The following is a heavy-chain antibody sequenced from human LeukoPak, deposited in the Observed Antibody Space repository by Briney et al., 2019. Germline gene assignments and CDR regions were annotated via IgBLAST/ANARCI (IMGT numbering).Heavy chain of an antibody. Sequence: PSETLSLTCAVYGGSFSGYYWSWIRQPPGKGLEWIGEINHSGSTNYNPSLKSRVTISVDTSKNQFSLKLSSVTAADTAVYYCSRGAPTYDGRGNYFDYWGQGTLVTASS. CDR3: SRGAPTYDGRGNYFDY. CDR2: INHSGST. CDR1: GGSFSGYY. V-gene: IGHV4-34*01. D-gene: IGHD3-22*01. J-gene: IGHJ4*02.